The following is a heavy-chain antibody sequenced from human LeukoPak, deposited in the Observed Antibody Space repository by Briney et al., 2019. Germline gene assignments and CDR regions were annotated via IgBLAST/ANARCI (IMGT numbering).Heavy chain of an antibody. CDR1: GGTFSSYA. V-gene: IGHV1-69*13. CDR3: ARDRTQWLRDAFDI. D-gene: IGHD6-19*01. J-gene: IGHJ3*02. CDR2: IIPIFGTA. Sequence: WASVKVSCKASGGTFSSYAISWVRQAPGQGLEWMGGIIPIFGTANYAQKLQGRVTITADESTSTAYMELSSLRSEDTAVYYCARDRTQWLRDAFDIWGQGTMVTVSS.